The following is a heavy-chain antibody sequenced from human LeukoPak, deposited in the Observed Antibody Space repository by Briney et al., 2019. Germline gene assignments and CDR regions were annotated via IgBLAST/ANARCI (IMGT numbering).Heavy chain of an antibody. V-gene: IGHV3-23*01. CDR1: GFTFSSYA. D-gene: IGHD6-19*01. J-gene: IGHJ1*01. CDR3: AAGGTSGWDLNY. CDR2: IGGSGGRT. Sequence: GGSLRLSCAASGFTFSSYAISWVRQAPGKGLEWVSAIGGSGGRTYYADSVKGRFIISTDNAKNTLYLQMNSLGAEDTALYYCAAGGTSGWDLNYWGRGTWVTASS.